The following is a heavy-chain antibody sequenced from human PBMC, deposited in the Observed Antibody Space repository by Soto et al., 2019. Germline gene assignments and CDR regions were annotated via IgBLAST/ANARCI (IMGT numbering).Heavy chain of an antibody. D-gene: IGHD1-26*01. Sequence: WGSLRLSCAASGFTVSTNYVSWIRQAPGKGLEWVSVIYSGGNTYYADSVKGRFTISRDSSKNTVDLQMNSLRAEDTAVYFCARASGSRAFDNWGQGTLVPVSS. V-gene: IGHV3-53*01. J-gene: IGHJ4*02. CDR1: GFTVSTNY. CDR2: IYSGGNT. CDR3: ARASGSRAFDN.